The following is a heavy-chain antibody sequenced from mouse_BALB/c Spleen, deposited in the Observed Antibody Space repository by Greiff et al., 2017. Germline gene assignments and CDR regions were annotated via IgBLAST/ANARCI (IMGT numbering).Heavy chain of an antibody. J-gene: IGHJ3*01. CDR2: IWAGGST. D-gene: IGHD2-2*01. CDR1: GFSLTSYG. CDR3: ARDRTPYGYDGPWFAY. Sequence: VKLMESGPGLVAPSQSLSITCTVSGFSLTSYGVHWVRQPPGKGLEWLGVIWAGGSTNYNSALMSRLSISKDNSKSQVFLKMNSLQTDDTAMYYCARDRTPYGYDGPWFAYWGQGTLVTVSA. V-gene: IGHV2-9*02.